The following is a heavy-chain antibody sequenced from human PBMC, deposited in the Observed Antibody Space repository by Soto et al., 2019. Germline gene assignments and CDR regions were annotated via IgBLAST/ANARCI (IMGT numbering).Heavy chain of an antibody. Sequence: GASVKVSCKASGGTFSSYAISWVRQAPGQGLEWMGGIIPIFGTANYAQKFQGRVTITADNSKNTVYLQMSSLRPEDTAIYYCTKSQGPVGTVTRYTVPYSSFYFDLWGQGTQVTVSS. V-gene: IGHV1-69*06. CDR1: GGTFSSYA. D-gene: IGHD1-26*01. CDR2: IIPIFGTA. J-gene: IGHJ4*02. CDR3: TKSQGPVGTVTRYTVPYSSFYFDL.